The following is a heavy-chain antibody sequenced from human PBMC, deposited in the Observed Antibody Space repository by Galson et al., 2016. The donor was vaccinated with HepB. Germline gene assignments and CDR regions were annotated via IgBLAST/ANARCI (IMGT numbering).Heavy chain of an antibody. Sequence: SLRLSCAASGFTFSSFWMSWVRQAPGKGLEWVANIKQDDSEKSYVDSVKGRFTISRDNAKNSLFLQLNSLRPEDTAVYFCVRNSAAVGHWGQGTLVTVSS. V-gene: IGHV3-7*02. CDR2: IKQDDSEK. D-gene: IGHD4-23*01. CDR3: VRNSAAVGH. CDR1: GFTFSSFW. J-gene: IGHJ4*02.